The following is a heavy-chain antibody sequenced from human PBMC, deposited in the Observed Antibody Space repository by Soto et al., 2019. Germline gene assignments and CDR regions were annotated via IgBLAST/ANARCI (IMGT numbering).Heavy chain of an antibody. V-gene: IGHV1-8*01. CDR2: MNPNSGNT. CDR1: GYTFTSYD. CDR3: ARRSGGSWRFDP. J-gene: IGHJ5*02. D-gene: IGHD2-15*01. Sequence: ASVKVSCKASGYTFTSYDINCVRQATGQGLEWMGWMNPNSGNTGYAQKFQGRVTMTRNTSISTAYMELSSLRSEDTAVYYCARRSGGSWRFDPWGQGTLVTVSS.